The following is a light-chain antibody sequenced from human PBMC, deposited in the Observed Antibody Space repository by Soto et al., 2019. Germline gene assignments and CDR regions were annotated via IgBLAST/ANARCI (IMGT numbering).Light chain of an antibody. CDR1: QSVPSY. CDR3: QQRNAWPRNT. CDR2: DIS. V-gene: IGKV3-11*01. J-gene: IGKJ2*01. Sequence: EIVLTQFPATLSLSPGDRATLSCRASQSVPSYLAWYQQKPGQAPRLLVYDISNRATGIPARFTGSWSGTDFTLTISSLEPEDSAVYYCQQRNAWPRNTFGQGTKLEI.